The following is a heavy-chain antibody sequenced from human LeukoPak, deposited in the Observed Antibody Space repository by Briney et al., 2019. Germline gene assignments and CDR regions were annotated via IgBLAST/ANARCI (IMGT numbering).Heavy chain of an antibody. J-gene: IGHJ3*02. D-gene: IGHD1-26*01. CDR2: IHPNSGAT. V-gene: IGHV1-2*02. CDR3: ATGSYLYDAFDI. CDR1: GYSFTDYY. Sequence: GASVKVSCKASGYSFTDYYMHWVRQAPGQGLEWMGWIHPNSGATNYAQQFQGRVTMTRDTSISTAYMELSRLRLDDTAVYYCATGSYLYDAFDIWGQGTMVTVSS.